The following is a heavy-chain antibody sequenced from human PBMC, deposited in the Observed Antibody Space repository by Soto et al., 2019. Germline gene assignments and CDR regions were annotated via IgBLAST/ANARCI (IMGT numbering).Heavy chain of an antibody. CDR1: GGSVSSYY. J-gene: IGHJ4*02. D-gene: IGHD3-22*01. Sequence: QVQLQESGPGLVKPSETMSLTCTVSGGSVSSYYWSWIRQPPGKGLEWIGDIYYSGSTNYNPSLKSRVTISIDTSENQFSLKLSSVTAADTAVYYCAGSKGTDYYDSSGFYYHYWGQGTLVTVSS. V-gene: IGHV4-59*02. CDR3: AGSKGTDYYDSSGFYYHY. CDR2: IYYSGST.